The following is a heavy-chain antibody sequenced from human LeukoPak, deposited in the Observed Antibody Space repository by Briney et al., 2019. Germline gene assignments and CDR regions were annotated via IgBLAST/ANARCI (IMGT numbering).Heavy chain of an antibody. Sequence: SETLSLTCTVSGGSISSGDYYWSWIRQPPGKGLEWIGYIYYSGSTYYNPSLKSRVTISVDTSKNQFSLKLSSVTAADTAVYYCARSPDSSGYYYRGGAFDIWGQGTMVTVSS. J-gene: IGHJ3*02. CDR2: IYYSGST. CDR1: GGSISSGDYY. D-gene: IGHD3-22*01. V-gene: IGHV4-30-4*01. CDR3: ARSPDSSGYYYRGGAFDI.